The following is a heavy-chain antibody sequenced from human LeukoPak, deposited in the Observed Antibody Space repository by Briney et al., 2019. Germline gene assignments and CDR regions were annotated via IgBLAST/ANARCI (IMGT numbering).Heavy chain of an antibody. Sequence: PSETLSLTCSVSGDSITGHYLTWIRQPPGNGLEWIGYISHIGSTNYNPSLKSRVTISVDTSKNQFSLKLTSVTAADTALYYCARDRISISALDMWGQGTMVTVSS. J-gene: IGHJ3*02. D-gene: IGHD1-14*01. CDR1: GDSITGHY. CDR3: ARDRISISALDM. V-gene: IGHV4-59*11. CDR2: ISHIGST.